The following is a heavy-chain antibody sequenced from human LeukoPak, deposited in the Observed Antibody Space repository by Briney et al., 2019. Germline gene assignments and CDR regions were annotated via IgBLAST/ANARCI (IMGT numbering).Heavy chain of an antibody. CDR1: GGSISSSSYY. CDR3: ASTSIAPPGQFDY. CDR2: IYYSGST. V-gene: IGHV4-39*07. Sequence: SETLSLTCTVSGGSISSSSYYWGWIRQPPGKGLEWIGSIYYSGSTYYNPSLKSRVTISVDTSKNQFSLKLSSVTAADTAVYYCASTSIAPPGQFDYWGQGTLVTVSS. J-gene: IGHJ4*02. D-gene: IGHD6-6*01.